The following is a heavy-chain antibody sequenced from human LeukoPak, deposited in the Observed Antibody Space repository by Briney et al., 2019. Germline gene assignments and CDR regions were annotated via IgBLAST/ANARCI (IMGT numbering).Heavy chain of an antibody. CDR3: ARDVVTKIQY. CDR2: IYYSGST. V-gene: IGHV4-39*07. J-gene: IGHJ4*02. CDR1: GDSITSSSFY. Sequence: SETLSLTCTVSGDSITSSSFYWAWIRQPPGKGLEWIGTIYYSGSTYYNPSLKSRVTVSVDTSKNQFSLKVTSVTAADTAVYYCARDVVTKIQYWGQGILVTVSS. D-gene: IGHD3-22*01.